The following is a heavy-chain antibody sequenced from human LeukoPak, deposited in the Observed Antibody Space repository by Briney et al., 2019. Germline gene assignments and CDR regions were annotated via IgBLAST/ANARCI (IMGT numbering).Heavy chain of an antibody. J-gene: IGHJ4*02. Sequence: SETLSLTCAVSGGSISSSRYYWGWIRQPPGKGLEWIGNIYYSGTTYYNPSLRSRVTISVDTSKNQFSLKLSSVTAADTAVYYCARAPLGRAHLDYWGQGTLVTVSS. V-gene: IGHV4-39*07. CDR2: IYYSGTT. CDR1: GGSISSSRYY. CDR3: ARAPLGRAHLDY.